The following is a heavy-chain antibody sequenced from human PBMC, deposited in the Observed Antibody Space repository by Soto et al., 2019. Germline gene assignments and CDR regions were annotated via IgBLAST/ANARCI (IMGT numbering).Heavy chain of an antibody. D-gene: IGHD3-22*01. CDR3: ARHSNYYDSSGYRP. V-gene: IGHV4-39*01. J-gene: IGHJ5*02. Sequence: SETLSLTCTVSGCSISSSSYSWGWIRQPPGKGLEWIGSIYYSGSTYYNPSLKSRVTISVDTSKNQFSLKLSSVTAADTAVYYCARHSNYYDSSGYRPWGQGTLVTVS. CDR1: GCSISSSSYS. CDR2: IYYSGST.